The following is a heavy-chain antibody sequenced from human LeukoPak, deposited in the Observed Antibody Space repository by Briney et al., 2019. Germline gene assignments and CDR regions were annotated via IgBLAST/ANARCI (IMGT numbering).Heavy chain of an antibody. CDR1: GFTFSSYG. J-gene: IGHJ6*03. CDR3: AKVFPYYGDYYYYYYMDV. D-gene: IGHD4-17*01. V-gene: IGHV3-30*02. Sequence: PGGSLRLSCAASGFTFSSYGMHWVRQAPGKGLEWVAFIRYDGSNKYYADSVKGRFTISRDNSKNTLYLQMNSLRAEDTAVYYCAKVFPYYGDYYYYYYMDVWGKGTTVTISS. CDR2: IRYDGSNK.